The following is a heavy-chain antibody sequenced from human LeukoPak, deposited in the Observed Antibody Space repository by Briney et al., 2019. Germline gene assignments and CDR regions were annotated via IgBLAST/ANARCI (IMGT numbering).Heavy chain of an antibody. J-gene: IGHJ4*02. D-gene: IGHD5-12*01. Sequence: ASAKVSCKASGYTFTSYDINWVRQATGQGLEWMGWMNPNSGNTGYAQKFQGRVTMTRNTSISTAYMELSSLRSEDTAVYYCGRRKNSGYDFDYWGQGTLVTVSS. CDR3: GRRKNSGYDFDY. CDR1: GYTFTSYD. CDR2: MNPNSGNT. V-gene: IGHV1-8*01.